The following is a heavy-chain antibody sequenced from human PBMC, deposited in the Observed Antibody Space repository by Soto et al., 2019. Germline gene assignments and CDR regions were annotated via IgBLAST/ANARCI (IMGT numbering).Heavy chain of an antibody. Sequence: GGSLRLSCAASGVTFDDYAMHWVRQAPGKGLEWVSGISWNSGSIGYADSVKGRFTISRDNAKNSLYLQMNSLRAEDTALYYCAKDNTVTTYDYYYMDVWGKGTTVTVSS. CDR3: AKDNTVTTYDYYYMDV. CDR2: ISWNSGSI. V-gene: IGHV3-9*01. CDR1: GVTFDDYA. J-gene: IGHJ6*03. D-gene: IGHD4-4*01.